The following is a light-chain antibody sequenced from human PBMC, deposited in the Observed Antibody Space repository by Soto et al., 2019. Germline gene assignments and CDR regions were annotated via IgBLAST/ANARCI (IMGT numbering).Light chain of an antibody. V-gene: IGLV2-14*01. CDR1: NSDVGGYDC. CDR2: DVT. CDR3: SSYTNINTVI. Sequence: QSVLTQPASMSGSPGQSITISCTGSNSDVGGYDCVSWYQQHPGKAPKVIIYDVTNRPSGVSSRFSGAKSGNTASLTISGLQADDEADYYCSSYTNINTVIFGGGTKLTVL. J-gene: IGLJ2*01.